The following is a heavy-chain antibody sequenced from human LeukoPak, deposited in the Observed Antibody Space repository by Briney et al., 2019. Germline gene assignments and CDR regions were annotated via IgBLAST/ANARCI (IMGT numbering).Heavy chain of an antibody. V-gene: IGHV3-30-3*01. J-gene: IGHJ6*02. CDR1: GFTFSSYA. Sequence: PGGSLRLSCAASGFTFSSYAMHWVRQAPGKGLEWVAVISYDGSNKYYADSVKGRFTISRDNSKNALYLQMNSLRAEDTAVYYCARDMVRGVIPYYYYGMDVWGQGTTVTVSS. CDR2: ISYDGSNK. D-gene: IGHD3-10*01. CDR3: ARDMVRGVIPYYYYGMDV.